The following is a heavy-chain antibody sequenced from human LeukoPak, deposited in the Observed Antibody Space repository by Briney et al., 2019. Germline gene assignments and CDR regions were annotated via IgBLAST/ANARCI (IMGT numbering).Heavy chain of an antibody. CDR2: INPNSGGT. Sequence: GASVKVSCKASGYTFTGYYMHWVRQAPGQGLEWMGWINPNSGGTNYAQKFQGRVTMTRDTSISTAYMELSRLRPDDTAVYYCAREESDTVSSWFDPWGQGTLVTVSS. CDR1: GYTFTGYY. J-gene: IGHJ5*02. CDR3: AREESDTVSSWFDP. D-gene: IGHD5-18*01. V-gene: IGHV1-2*02.